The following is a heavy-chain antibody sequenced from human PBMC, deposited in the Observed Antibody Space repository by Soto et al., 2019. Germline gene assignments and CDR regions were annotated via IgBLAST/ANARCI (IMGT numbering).Heavy chain of an antibody. Sequence: QVQLQQWGAGLLKPSETLSLTCAVYGGSFSGYYWSWIRQPPGKGLEWIGEINHSGSTNYNPSLKTRVTISVDTSKNQFSLKLSSVTAADTAVYYCARDMGPPYDHVWGSYRRNYFDYWGQGTLVTVSS. CDR3: ARDMGPPYDHVWGSYRRNYFDY. D-gene: IGHD3-16*02. J-gene: IGHJ4*02. CDR1: GGSFSGYY. CDR2: INHSGST. V-gene: IGHV4-34*01.